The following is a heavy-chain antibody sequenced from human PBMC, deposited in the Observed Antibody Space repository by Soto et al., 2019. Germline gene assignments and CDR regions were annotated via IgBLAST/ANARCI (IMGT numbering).Heavy chain of an antibody. V-gene: IGHV4-59*01. CDR2: IYYSGST. J-gene: IGHJ6*02. CDR3: ARDGSARHYDFWSGYYTSSRYYYYGMDV. D-gene: IGHD3-3*01. CDR1: GGSISSYY. Sequence: ETLSLTCTVSGGSISSYYWSWIRQPPGKGLEWIGYIYYSGSTNYNPSLKSRVTISVDTSKNQFSLKLSSVTAADTAVYYCARDGSARHYDFWSGYYTSSRYYYYGMDVWGQGTTVTVS.